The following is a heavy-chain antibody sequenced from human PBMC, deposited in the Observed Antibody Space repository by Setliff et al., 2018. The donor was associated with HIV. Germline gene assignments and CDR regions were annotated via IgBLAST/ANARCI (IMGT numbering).Heavy chain of an antibody. J-gene: IGHJ5*02. CDR1: GGSFSGYY. CDR2: INHSGST. Sequence: ETLSLTCAVYGGSFSGYYWSWIRQPPGKGLEWSGEINHSGSTNYNPSLKSRVTISVDTSKNQFSLKLNSVTAADTAVYYCARRGRDGVLIVFATGFDPWGQGTQVTVSS. CDR3: ARRGRDGVLIVFATGFDP. V-gene: IGHV4-34*01. D-gene: IGHD2-8*01.